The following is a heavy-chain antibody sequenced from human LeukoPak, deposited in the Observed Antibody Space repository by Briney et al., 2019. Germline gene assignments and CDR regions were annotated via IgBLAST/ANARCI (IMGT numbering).Heavy chain of an antibody. CDR2: IYYSGNT. CDR3: ARHKTYSSVFDS. Sequence: PSETLSLTCTVSGGSIGSSSYYWGWIRQPPGEGLEWIGSIYYSGNTYYDPSLKSRVTISVDTSRNQFSLTLTSVTASDTAVYYCARHKTYSSVFDSWGQGTLVTVSS. CDR1: GGSIGSSSYY. J-gene: IGHJ4*02. V-gene: IGHV4-39*01. D-gene: IGHD2-15*01.